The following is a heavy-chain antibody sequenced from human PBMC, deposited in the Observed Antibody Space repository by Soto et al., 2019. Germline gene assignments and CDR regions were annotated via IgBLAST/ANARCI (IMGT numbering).Heavy chain of an antibody. D-gene: IGHD1-26*01. V-gene: IGHV3-30-3*01. CDR2: ISYDGSNK. Sequence: QVQLVESGGGVVQPGRSLRLSCAASGFTFSSYAMHWVRQAPGKGLEWVAVISYDGSNKYYADSVKGRFTISRDNSKNTLYLKMNSLGAEDTAVYYCARENWGMGGATTDFDAFDIWGKGTMVTVSS. CDR3: ARENWGMGGATTDFDAFDI. CDR1: GFTFSSYA. J-gene: IGHJ3*02.